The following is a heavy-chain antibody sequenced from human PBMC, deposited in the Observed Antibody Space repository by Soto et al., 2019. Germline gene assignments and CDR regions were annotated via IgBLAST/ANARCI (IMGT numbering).Heavy chain of an antibody. CDR1: EFTLGNYW. CDR2: VDDRGTGT. J-gene: IGHJ4*02. CDR3: ATVGGDPDY. Sequence: EVQLVESGGDLVQPGGSRGLSCAASEFTLGNYWVPWVRQAPGQGLVWVSRVDDRGTGTGSADSVKGRFTISRDNAKNTVYLQMNSLRAEDTAVYYCATVGGDPDYWGQGTLVTVSS. V-gene: IGHV3-74*01. D-gene: IGHD2-21*01.